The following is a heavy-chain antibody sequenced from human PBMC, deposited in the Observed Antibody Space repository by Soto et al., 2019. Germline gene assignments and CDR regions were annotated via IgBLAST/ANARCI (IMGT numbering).Heavy chain of an antibody. CDR3: AKDPGRRGYAAPSNGMDV. Sequence: EVQLLESGGGLVQPGGSLRLSCAASGFTFSSYAMSWVRQAPGKGLEWVSAISGSGGSTYHADSVKGRFTISRDNSKNTLYLQMNSLRAEDTAVYYCAKDPGRRGYAAPSNGMDVWGQGTTVTVSS. CDR1: GFTFSSYA. CDR2: ISGSGGST. V-gene: IGHV3-23*01. J-gene: IGHJ6*02. D-gene: IGHD5-12*01.